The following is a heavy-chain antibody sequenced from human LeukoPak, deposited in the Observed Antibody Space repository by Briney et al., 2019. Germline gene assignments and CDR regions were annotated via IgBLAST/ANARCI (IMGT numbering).Heavy chain of an antibody. V-gene: IGHV3-53*01. CDR2: IHTGGSA. D-gene: IGHD6-19*01. CDR1: GLSVRSNY. J-gene: IGHJ4*02. Sequence: GGSLRLSCAASGLSVRSNYLTWVRQAPGKGLEWVSVIHTGGSAYYADSVKGRFIISRDNSKNTLYLQMNSLRAEDTAVYYCARFLTSTGWCSYFDHWGQGTLATVS. CDR3: ARFLTSTGWCSYFDH.